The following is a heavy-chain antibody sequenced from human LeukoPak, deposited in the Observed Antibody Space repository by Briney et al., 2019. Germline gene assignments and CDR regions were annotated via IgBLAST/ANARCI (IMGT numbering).Heavy chain of an antibody. Sequence: PSETLTLTCAGSGFSVSTIHNYWGWVRQPPGKGLELIGSIDHGAGLHRIPSLQSRLTISRDTSNNHFSVSLSSVTAADTAVYYCVRDTGNWNIDYWGRGILVTVSS. CDR2: IDHGAGL. V-gene: IGHV4-38-2*02. CDR3: VRDTGNWNIDY. CDR1: GFSVSTIHNY. D-gene: IGHD1/OR15-1a*01. J-gene: IGHJ4*02.